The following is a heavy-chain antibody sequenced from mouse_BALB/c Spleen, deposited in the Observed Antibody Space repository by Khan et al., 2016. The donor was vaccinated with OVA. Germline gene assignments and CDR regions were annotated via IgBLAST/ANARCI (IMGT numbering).Heavy chain of an antibody. V-gene: IGHV5-12*02. CDR1: GFTFSDYY. Sequence: EVELVEPGGVLVQPGGSLKLSCATSGFTFSDYYMCWVRQTPEKRLEWVAYITSDGGSTYYPDTVKGRFTISRDNAKNTLYLQMSRLKSEDTAIYYCARRGDVYSWFTYWGQGTLVTVSA. CDR2: ITSDGGST. J-gene: IGHJ3*01. D-gene: IGHD1-1*01. CDR3: ARRGDVYSWFTY.